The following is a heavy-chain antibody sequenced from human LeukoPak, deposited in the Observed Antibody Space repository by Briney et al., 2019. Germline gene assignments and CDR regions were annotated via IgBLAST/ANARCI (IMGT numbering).Heavy chain of an antibody. CDR1: GGTFSSYA. CDR3: ARELVEIVVVPAPYYYYYYMDV. CDR2: IIPIFGTA. D-gene: IGHD2-2*03. V-gene: IGHV1-69*13. J-gene: IGHJ6*03. Sequence: SVKVSCKASGGTFSSYAISWVRQAPGQGLEWMGGIIPIFGTANYAQKFQGRVTITPDESTRPAYMGLSSLRSEDTDVYYCARELVEIVVVPAPYYYYYYMDVWGKGTTVTVSS.